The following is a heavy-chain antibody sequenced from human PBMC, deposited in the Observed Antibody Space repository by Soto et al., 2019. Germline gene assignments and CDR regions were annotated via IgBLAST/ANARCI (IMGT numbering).Heavy chain of an antibody. J-gene: IGHJ6*02. V-gene: IGHV5-10-1*01. CDR2: IDPSDSYT. CDR3: ARRGGSSWYNDYYYSMDV. D-gene: IGHD6-13*01. CDR1: GYSFTSYW. Sequence: GESLKISCKGSGYSFTSYWISWVRQMPGKGLEWMGRIDPSDSYTNYSPSFQGHVTISADKSISTAYLQWSSLKASDTAMYYCARRGGSSWYNDYYYSMDVWGQGTTVTVSS.